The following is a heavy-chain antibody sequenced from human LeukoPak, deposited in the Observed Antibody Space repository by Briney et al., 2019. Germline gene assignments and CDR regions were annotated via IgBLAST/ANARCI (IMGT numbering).Heavy chain of an antibody. CDR3: ARHGGAFDY. D-gene: IGHD4-17*01. CDR2: VFPADSDT. CDR1: GYIFTSSW. Sequence: GESLKIFCKGSGYIFTSSWVGWVRQMPGKGLEWMGIVFPADSDTRYSPSFQGQVTFSADRSISTAYLQWSSLKASDSAMYYCARHGGAFDYWGQGTLVTVSS. J-gene: IGHJ4*02. V-gene: IGHV5-51*01.